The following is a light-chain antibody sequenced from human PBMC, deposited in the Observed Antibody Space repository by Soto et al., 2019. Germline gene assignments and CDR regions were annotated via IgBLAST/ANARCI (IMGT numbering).Light chain of an antibody. CDR1: NSDIGNYNY. Sequence: SVLTQPRSVSGSPGQSVTISCTGTNSDIGNYNYVSWYQQHPGKAPKVMIYDVSKRPSGVPDRFSGSKSGNTASLTISGLQAEDEADYYCCSYPGSHTWVFGGGTKLTVL. J-gene: IGLJ3*02. CDR2: DVS. V-gene: IGLV2-11*01. CDR3: CSYPGSHTWV.